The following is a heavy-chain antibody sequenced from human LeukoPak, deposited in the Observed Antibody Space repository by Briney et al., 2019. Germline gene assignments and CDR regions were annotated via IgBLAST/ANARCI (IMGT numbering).Heavy chain of an antibody. V-gene: IGHV3-23*01. J-gene: IGHJ4*02. CDR1: GFTFSSYA. Sequence: GGSLRLSCAASGFTFSSYAMSWVRQAPGKGLEWVSAISGSGGSTYYADSVKGRFTISRDNAKNTLYLQVKSLRAEDTAVYYCARGRYYLDYWGQGTLVAVSS. CDR3: ARGRYYLDY. CDR2: ISGSGGST.